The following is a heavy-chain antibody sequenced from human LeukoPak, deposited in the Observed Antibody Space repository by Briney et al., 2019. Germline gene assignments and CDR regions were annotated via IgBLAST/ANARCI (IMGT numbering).Heavy chain of an antibody. CDR1: GFTFSSYA. J-gene: IGHJ4*02. D-gene: IGHD3-10*01. Sequence: GGSLRLSCAASGFTFSSYAMSWVRQAPGKGLEWVSAISGSGGSTYYADSVKGRFTTSRDNSKNTLYLQMNSLRAEDTAVYYCAKGSRSSGSYILFDYWGQGTLVTVSS. V-gene: IGHV3-23*01. CDR3: AKGSRSSGSYILFDY. CDR2: ISGSGGST.